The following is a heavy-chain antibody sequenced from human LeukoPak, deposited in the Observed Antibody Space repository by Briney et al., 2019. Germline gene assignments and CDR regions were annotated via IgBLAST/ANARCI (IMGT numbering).Heavy chain of an antibody. D-gene: IGHD6-13*01. CDR1: GGSFSGYY. Sequence: SETLSLTCAVYGGSFSGYYWSWIRQPPGKGLEWIGEINHSGSTNYNPSLKSRVTISVDTSKNQFSLKLSSVTAADTAVYYCAREPGIAAAGTPDDAFDIWGQGTMVTVSS. CDR2: INHSGST. V-gene: IGHV4-34*01. J-gene: IGHJ3*02. CDR3: AREPGIAAAGTPDDAFDI.